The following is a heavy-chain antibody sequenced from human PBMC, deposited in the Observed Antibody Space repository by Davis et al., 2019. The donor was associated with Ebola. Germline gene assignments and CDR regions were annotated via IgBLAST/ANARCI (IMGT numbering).Heavy chain of an antibody. V-gene: IGHV1-69*10. CDR2: LIPVLRTP. CDR1: GGTFDTYA. J-gene: IGHJ5*02. Sequence: AASVKVSCKASGGTFDTYAINWVRQAPGQGLEWMGALIPVLRTPHYAQKFRDRVTISADRSTGTAYIELSNLRFEDAAVYYCARDFRESISRTRGLEAAGGLDPWGQGTPVAVSS. D-gene: IGHD6-13*01. CDR3: ARDFRESISRTRGLEAAGGLDP.